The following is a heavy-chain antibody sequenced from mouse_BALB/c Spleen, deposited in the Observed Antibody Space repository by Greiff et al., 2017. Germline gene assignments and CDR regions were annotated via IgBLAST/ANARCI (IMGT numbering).Heavy chain of an antibody. J-gene: IGHJ3*01. Sequence: DVQLQESGPGLVKPSQSLSLTCTVTGYSITSDYAWNWIRQFPGNKLEWMGYISYSGSTSYNPSLKSRISITRDTSKNQFFLQLNSVTTEDTATYYCAREGSSGYVPWFAYWGQGTLVTVSA. D-gene: IGHD3-1*01. CDR3: AREGSSGYVPWFAY. V-gene: IGHV3-2*02. CDR1: GYSITSDYA. CDR2: ISYSGST.